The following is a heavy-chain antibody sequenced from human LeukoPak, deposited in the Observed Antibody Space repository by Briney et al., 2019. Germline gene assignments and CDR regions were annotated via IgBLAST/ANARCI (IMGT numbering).Heavy chain of an antibody. J-gene: IGHJ4*02. CDR1: GFTFSSYS. V-gene: IGHV3-21*01. CDR2: ISSSSSYI. D-gene: IGHD6-19*01. CDR3: ARDLNSSGWYRFDY. Sequence: PLGGLRLSCAASGFTFSSYSMNWVRQAPGKGLEWVSSISSSSSYIYYADSVKGRLTISRDNAKNSLYLQMNSLRAEDTAVYYCARDLNSSGWYRFDYWGQGTLVTVSS.